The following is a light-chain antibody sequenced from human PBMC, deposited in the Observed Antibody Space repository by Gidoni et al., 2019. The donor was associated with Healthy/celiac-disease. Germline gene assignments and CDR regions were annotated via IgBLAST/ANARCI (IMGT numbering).Light chain of an antibody. CDR2: LAS. CDR1: QSVLYSSNNKNY. J-gene: IGKJ5*01. V-gene: IGKV4-1*01. CDR3: QQYYSTPIT. Sequence: DIVMTQYTESLAVSLGERATINCKSSQSVLYSSNNKNYLAWYQHKPGQPPKLLIYLASTRESGVPDRFSGSGSGTDFTLTISSLQAEDVAVYYCQQYYSTPITFXXXTRLEIK.